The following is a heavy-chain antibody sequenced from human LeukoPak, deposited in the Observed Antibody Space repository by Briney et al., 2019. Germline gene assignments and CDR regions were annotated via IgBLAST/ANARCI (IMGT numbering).Heavy chain of an antibody. CDR3: ARRRPYTGSYYFDY. Sequence: MSSETLSLTCTVSGGSISGYSWNWIRQPPGKGLEWIGSIYYSGRTNYNPSLESRVTISVDTSKDQFSLQLNSVTAADTAVYYCARRRPYTGSYYFDYWGQGTLVTVSS. D-gene: IGHD1-26*01. CDR2: IYYSGRT. V-gene: IGHV4-59*08. J-gene: IGHJ4*02. CDR1: GGSISGYS.